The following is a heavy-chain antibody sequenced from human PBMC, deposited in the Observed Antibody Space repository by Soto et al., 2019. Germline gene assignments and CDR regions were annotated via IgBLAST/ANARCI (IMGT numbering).Heavy chain of an antibody. Sequence: QVQLVESGGGVVQPGTSLRLSCEASEFLFSSYAMHWVRQAPGKGLQWVALISYDGSNKNYADSVKGRFTISRDNSKKTLFLQMDSLRPEDTAVYYCARVPANPYYFDLWRQGTLVTVSS. CDR2: ISYDGSNK. V-gene: IGHV3-30-3*01. CDR1: EFLFSSYA. J-gene: IGHJ4*02. CDR3: ARVPANPYYFDL.